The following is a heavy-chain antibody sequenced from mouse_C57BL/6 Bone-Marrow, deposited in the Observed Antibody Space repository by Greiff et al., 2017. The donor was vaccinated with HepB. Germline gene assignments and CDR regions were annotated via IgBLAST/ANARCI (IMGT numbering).Heavy chain of an antibody. CDR2: INPGSGGT. D-gene: IGHD3-2*02. CDR3: AREGAAQATGAMDY. J-gene: IGHJ4*01. CDR1: GYAFTNYL. V-gene: IGHV1-54*01. Sequence: QVQLQQSGAELVRPGTSVKVSCKASGYAFTNYLIEWVKQRPGQGLEWIGVINPGSGGTNYNEKFKGKATLTADKSSSTAYMQLSSLTSEDSAVYVCAREGAAQATGAMDYWGQGTSVTVSS.